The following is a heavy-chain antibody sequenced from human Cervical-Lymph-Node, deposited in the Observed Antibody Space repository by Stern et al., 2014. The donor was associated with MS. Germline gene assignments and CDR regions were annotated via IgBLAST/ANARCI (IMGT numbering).Heavy chain of an antibody. CDR3: ARGDSSSPLEY. J-gene: IGHJ4*02. CDR1: GFTFSSYG. CDR2: IWYDGSNK. D-gene: IGHD6-6*01. V-gene: IGHV3-33*01. Sequence: VQLVESGGGVVQPGRSLRLSCAASGFTFSSYGMHWVRQTPGKGLEWVAVIWYDGSNKYYADSVKVRFTISRDNSENTLYLQMNSLRAEDTAVYYCARGDSSSPLEYWGQGTLVTVSS.